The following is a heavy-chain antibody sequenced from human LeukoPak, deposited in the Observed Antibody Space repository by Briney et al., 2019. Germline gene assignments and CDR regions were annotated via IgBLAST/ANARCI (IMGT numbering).Heavy chain of an antibody. D-gene: IGHD3-10*01. CDR1: GFTFSSYG. CDR3: ARDQATMVRGVNY. CDR2: ISSDGSNK. Sequence: GGSLRLSCAASGFTFSSYGMHWVRLAPGKGLEWVAVISSDGSNKYYADSVKGRLTISRDNSKNTLYLQMNNLRAEDTAVYYCARDQATMVRGVNYWGQGTLVTVSS. J-gene: IGHJ4*02. V-gene: IGHV3-30*03.